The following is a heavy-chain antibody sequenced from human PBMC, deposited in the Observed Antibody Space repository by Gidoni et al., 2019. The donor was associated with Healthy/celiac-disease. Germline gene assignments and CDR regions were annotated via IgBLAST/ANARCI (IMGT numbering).Heavy chain of an antibody. Sequence: QVQLVESGGGLVKPGGSLRLSCAATGFTFRDYYMSWIREAAGKGLGWVTYISSSSSYTNYADSVKGRFTISRDNAKNSLYRQMNSLRAEDTAVYYCASCWGISAKGWFDPWGQGTLVTVSS. J-gene: IGHJ5*02. CDR2: ISSSSSYT. V-gene: IGHV3-11*06. D-gene: IGHD3-16*01. CDR1: GFTFRDYY. CDR3: ASCWGISAKGWFDP.